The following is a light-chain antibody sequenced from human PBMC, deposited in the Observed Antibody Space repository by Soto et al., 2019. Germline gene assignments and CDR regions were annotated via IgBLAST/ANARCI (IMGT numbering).Light chain of an antibody. CDR3: QQRSDWPPIT. CDR2: DAS. V-gene: IGKV3-11*01. CDR1: QSVGTF. Sequence: ESVLTQSKATLSLSPGERATLSCRASQSVGTFLAWYQQKPGQAPRLLIYDASNRAAGIPARFSGSGSGTDFTLTISTLEPEDFAVYFCQQRSDWPPITFGQGTRLEIK. J-gene: IGKJ5*01.